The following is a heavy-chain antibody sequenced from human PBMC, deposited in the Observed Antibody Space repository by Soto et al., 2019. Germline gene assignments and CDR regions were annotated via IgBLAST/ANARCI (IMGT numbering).Heavy chain of an antibody. D-gene: IGHD3-9*01. CDR1: GGSISSYY. J-gene: IGHJ4*02. CDR3: ARLEGLATISYYFDF. CDR2: IYYSGST. V-gene: IGHV4-59*08. Sequence: SETLPLTCTVSGGSISSYYWSWIRQPPGKGLEWIGYIYYSGSTNYNPSLKSRVTISVDTSKNQFSLKLSSVTAADSAVYFCARLEGLATISYYFDFWGQGALVTVSS.